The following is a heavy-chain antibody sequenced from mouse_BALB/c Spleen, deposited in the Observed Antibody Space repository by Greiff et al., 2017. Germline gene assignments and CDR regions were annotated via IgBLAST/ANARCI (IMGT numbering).Heavy chain of an antibody. Sequence: EVKLVESGGGLVKPGASVKLSCTASGFNIKDTYMHWVKQRPEQGLEWIGRIDPANGNTKYDPKFQGKATITADTSSNTAYLQLSSLTSEDTAVYYCARSHYYGYVRAMDYWGQGTSVTVSS. CDR3: ARSHYYGYVRAMDY. V-gene: IGHV14-3*02. J-gene: IGHJ4*01. D-gene: IGHD1-2*01. CDR1: GFNIKDTY. CDR2: IDPANGNT.